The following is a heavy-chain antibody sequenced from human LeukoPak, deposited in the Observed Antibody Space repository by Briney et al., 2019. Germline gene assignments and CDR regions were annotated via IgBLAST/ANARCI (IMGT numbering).Heavy chain of an antibody. CDR2: INGDGSST. D-gene: IGHD3-10*01. Sequence: GGSLRLSCAASGFSVSSCWMHWVRQAPGKGLVWVSRINGDGSSTSYADSVRGRFTISRDNAKSTVYLQMNSLRAEDTAVYYCARAVSGHYRMFDYWGRGTLVTVSS. J-gene: IGHJ4*02. CDR3: ARAVSGHYRMFDY. CDR1: GFSVSSCW. V-gene: IGHV3-74*01.